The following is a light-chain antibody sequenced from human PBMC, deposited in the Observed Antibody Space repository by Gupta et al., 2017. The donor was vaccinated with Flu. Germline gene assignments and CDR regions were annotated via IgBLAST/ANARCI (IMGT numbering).Light chain of an antibody. CDR2: AAS. J-gene: IGKJ4*01. V-gene: IGKV1-16*02. CDR1: QGSSNY. CDR3: QQYYSYPPT. Sequence: IHMTQSPSSLSASVGDRVTITRRASQGSSNYLAGFQQKPAKAPKSLIYAASSMQSGVASKFIGSGSGTDFTLTIISLQPEDDAAYYYQQYYSYPPTFGGGTKVEIK.